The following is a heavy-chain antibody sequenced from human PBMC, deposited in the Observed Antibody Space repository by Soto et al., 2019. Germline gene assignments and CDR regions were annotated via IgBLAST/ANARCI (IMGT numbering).Heavy chain of an antibody. V-gene: IGHV3-23*01. CDR1: GFTFSNYA. J-gene: IGHJ5*02. CDR2: ISGSGGGT. D-gene: IGHD5-12*01. CDR3: AKDKGPRWLQLKAES. Sequence: EVQLLESGGGLVQPGGSLRLSCKASGFTFSNYALSWVRQAPGEGLEWVSSISGSGGGTFYAASMKGRFTISRDNSTKTMYLQMNTLRPDDTAIYSCAKDKGPRWLQLKAESWGQGTLVTVS.